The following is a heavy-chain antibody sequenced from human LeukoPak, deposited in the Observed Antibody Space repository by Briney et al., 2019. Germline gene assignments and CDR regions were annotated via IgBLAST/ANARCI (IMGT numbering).Heavy chain of an antibody. Sequence: QPGGSLRLSCAASGFTFSSYGMSWVRQAPGKGLEWVSAISGSGGSTYYADSVKGRFTISRDNSKNTLYLQMNSLRAEDTAVYYCAKLRWLQSGPNWFDPWGQGTLVTVSS. D-gene: IGHD5-24*01. CDR2: ISGSGGST. J-gene: IGHJ5*02. CDR1: GFTFSSYG. V-gene: IGHV3-23*01. CDR3: AKLRWLQSGPNWFDP.